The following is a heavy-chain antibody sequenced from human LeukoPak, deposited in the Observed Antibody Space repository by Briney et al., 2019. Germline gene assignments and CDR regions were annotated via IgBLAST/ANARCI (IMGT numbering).Heavy chain of an antibody. CDR3: ANGITRLD. Sequence: PGRSLRLSCAASGFTFSSYGMHWVRQAPGKGLEWVAVISYDGSNKYYADSVKGRFTISRDNPKNTLYLQMNSLRAEDTAVYYCANGITRLDWGQGTLVTVSS. V-gene: IGHV3-30*18. J-gene: IGHJ4*02. D-gene: IGHD1-14*01. CDR1: GFTFSSYG. CDR2: ISYDGSNK.